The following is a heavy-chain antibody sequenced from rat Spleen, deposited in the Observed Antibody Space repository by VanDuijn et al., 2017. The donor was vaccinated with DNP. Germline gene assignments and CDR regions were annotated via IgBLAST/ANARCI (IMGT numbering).Heavy chain of an antibody. V-gene: IGHV3-1*01. CDR2: INYRGAT. D-gene: IGHD1-11*01. J-gene: IGHJ1*01. CDR1: GYSITSNY. Sequence: EVQLQESGPGLVKPSQSLSLTCSVTGYSITSNYWAWIRKFPGNKMEWMGYINYRGATAYNPSLISRISITRYTSKNQFFLQLNSVTTEDTATYYCARGLNYGGYIYSWYFDFWGPGTIVTVSS. CDR3: ARGLNYGGYIYSWYFDF.